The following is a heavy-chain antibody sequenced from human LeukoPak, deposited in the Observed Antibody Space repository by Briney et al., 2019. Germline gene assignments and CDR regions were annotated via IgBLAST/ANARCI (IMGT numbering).Heavy chain of an antibody. CDR1: GYTFSTYY. CDR3: ARVRGGINWFDP. D-gene: IGHD3-16*01. V-gene: IGHV1-46*01. Sequence: ASVKVSCKASGYTFSTYYMLWVRQAPGQGLEWMGIINPSTGSTSYAQNFQGRVTMTKDTSTSTVYMELSSLRSEDTAVYYCARVRGGINWFDPWGQGTLVTVSS. J-gene: IGHJ5*02. CDR2: INPSTGST.